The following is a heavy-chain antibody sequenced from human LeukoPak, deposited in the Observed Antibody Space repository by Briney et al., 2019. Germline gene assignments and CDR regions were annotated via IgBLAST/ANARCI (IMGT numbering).Heavy chain of an antibody. D-gene: IGHD6-13*01. CDR1: GYSFTSYW. V-gene: IGHV5-10-1*01. J-gene: IGHJ4*02. CDR3: ARLYSSSWYIFDY. CDR2: IDPSDSYT. Sequence: GESLRISCKGSGYSFTSYWISWVRQLPGKGLEWMGRIDPSDSYTNYSPSFQGHVTISADKSISTAYLQWSSLKASDTATYYCARLYSSSWYIFDYWGQGTLVTVSS.